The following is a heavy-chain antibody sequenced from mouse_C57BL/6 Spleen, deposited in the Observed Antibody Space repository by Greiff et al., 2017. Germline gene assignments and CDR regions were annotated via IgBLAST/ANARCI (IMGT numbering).Heavy chain of an antibody. CDR2: ISYDGSN. CDR1: GYSITSGYY. J-gene: IGHJ4*01. V-gene: IGHV3-6*01. CDR3: ARDNYYGDYYAMDY. Sequence: EVQLVESGPGLVKPSQSLSLTCSVTGYSITSGYYWNWIRQFPGNKLEWMGYISYDGSNNYNPSLKNRISITRDTSKNQFFLKLNSVTTEDTATYYCARDNYYGDYYAMDYWGQGTSVTVSS. D-gene: IGHD2-13*01.